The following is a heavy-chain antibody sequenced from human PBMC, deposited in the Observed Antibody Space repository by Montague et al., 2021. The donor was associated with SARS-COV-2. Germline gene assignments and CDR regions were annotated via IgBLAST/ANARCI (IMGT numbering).Heavy chain of an antibody. V-gene: IGHV3-23*03. CDR1: GFTFDNYA. CDR3: AKGVIPNDYFDS. J-gene: IGHJ4*02. D-gene: IGHD2-8*01. Sequence: SLRLSCAASGFTFDNYAMSWVRQAPGKGLEWISVIYAGGTTPFYSDSVRGRFTISRDNSKNTLSLQMNRLRAEDTAVYYCAKGVIPNDYFDSWGQGTLVTVSS. CDR2: IYAGGTTP.